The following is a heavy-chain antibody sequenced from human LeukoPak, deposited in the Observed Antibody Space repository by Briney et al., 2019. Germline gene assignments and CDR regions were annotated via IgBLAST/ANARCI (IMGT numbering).Heavy chain of an antibody. Sequence: PGGSLRLSCAASGFTFSDYDMSWIRQAPGKGLEWVSYISSSGSTIYYADSVKGRFTISRDNAKNSLYLQMNSLRAEDTAVYYCARAPENSGWHYYYYYYGMDVWGQGTTVTVSS. CDR3: ARAPENSGWHYYYYYYGMDV. D-gene: IGHD6-19*01. V-gene: IGHV3-11*04. CDR2: ISSSGSTI. J-gene: IGHJ6*02. CDR1: GFTFSDYD.